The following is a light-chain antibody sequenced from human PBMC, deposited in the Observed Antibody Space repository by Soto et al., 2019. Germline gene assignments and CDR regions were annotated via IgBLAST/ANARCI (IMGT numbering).Light chain of an antibody. CDR3: ISYRGSDTSYV. V-gene: IGLV2-14*01. J-gene: IGLJ1*01. Sequence: QSALTQPASVSGSPGQSITISGSGTSSDIGSYNYVAWYQQFPDKTPKLIIYEVSNRPSGVSFRFSDSKSGNTASLTISGLQAEDEADYYCISYRGSDTSYVFGTGTKLTV. CDR2: EVS. CDR1: SSDIGSYNY.